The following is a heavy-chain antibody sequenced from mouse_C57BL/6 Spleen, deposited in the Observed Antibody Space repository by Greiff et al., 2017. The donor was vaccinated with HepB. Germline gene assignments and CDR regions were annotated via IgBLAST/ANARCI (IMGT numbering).Heavy chain of an antibody. CDR1: GYTFTSYT. CDR2: INPSSGYT. V-gene: IGHV1-4*01. J-gene: IGHJ3*01. D-gene: IGHD1-1*01. Sequence: VQLQQSGAELARPGASVKMSCKASGYTFTSYTMHWVKQRPGQGLEWIGYINPSSGYTKYNQKFKDKATLTADKSSSTAYMQLSSLTSEDSAVYYCARWDDYGRSLFAYWGQGTLVTVSA. CDR3: ARWDDYGRSLFAY.